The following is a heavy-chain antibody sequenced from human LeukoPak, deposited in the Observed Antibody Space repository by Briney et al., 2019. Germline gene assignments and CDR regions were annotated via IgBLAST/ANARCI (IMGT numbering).Heavy chain of an antibody. D-gene: IGHD3-16*01. CDR2: MKVDGTDI. CDR1: GFTFTNDF. Sequence: RAGGSLRLSCAASGFTFTNDFMTWVRQAPGKGLEWVANMKVDGTDIHYVDSVKGRFTISSDNARNSLYLQMSSLRAEDTAVYYCARDWAWGGFDHWGQGALVTVSS. CDR3: ARDWAWGGFDH. V-gene: IGHV3-7*01. J-gene: IGHJ4*02.